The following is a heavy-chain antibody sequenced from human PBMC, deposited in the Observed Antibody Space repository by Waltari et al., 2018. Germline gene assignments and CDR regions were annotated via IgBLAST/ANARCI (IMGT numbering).Heavy chain of an antibody. CDR3: AGGPQSGASSAWYGWFDP. V-gene: IGHV3-74*01. D-gene: IGHD6-13*01. Sequence: EVQLVESGGNLVQPGGSLRLSCAASGFTFTSHWMHWVRQARGKGLVWVSRINSDGSKTRYANSVKGRFTISRDNAKNTLYLEMNSLRAEDTAVYFCAGGPQSGASSAWYGWFDPWGQGTLVTVSS. CDR2: INSDGSKT. CDR1: GFTFTSHW. J-gene: IGHJ5*02.